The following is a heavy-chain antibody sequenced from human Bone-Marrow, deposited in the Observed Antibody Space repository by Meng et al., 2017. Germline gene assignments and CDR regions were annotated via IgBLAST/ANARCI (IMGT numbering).Heavy chain of an antibody. CDR1: GVSLSTSGVG. J-gene: IGHJ4*02. CDR2: IYWDDDK. D-gene: IGHD3-22*01. CDR3: AHTGGSSGYYWKYFDY. Sequence: QITVKEAGPTLVKPTQTLTPTCTFSGVSLSTSGVGVGWIRQPPGKALEWLALIYWDDDKRYSPSLKSRLTITKDTSKNQVVLTMTNMDSVDTATYYCAHTGGSSGYYWKYFDYWGQGTLVTVSS. V-gene: IGHV2-5*02.